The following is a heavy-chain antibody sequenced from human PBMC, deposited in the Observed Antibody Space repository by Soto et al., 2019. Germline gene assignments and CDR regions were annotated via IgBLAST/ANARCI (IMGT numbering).Heavy chain of an antibody. Sequence: QVQLVQSGAEVKKPGASVKVSCKVSGYTLTELSMHWVRQAPGKGLEWMGGFDPEDGEAIYAQKFQGRVTMTEDTSTDTAYMELSSLRSEDTAVYYCATTTPDYYDSSGNLDYWGQGTLVTVSS. V-gene: IGHV1-24*01. J-gene: IGHJ4*02. CDR1: GYTLTELS. CDR2: FDPEDGEA. CDR3: ATTTPDYYDSSGNLDY. D-gene: IGHD3-22*01.